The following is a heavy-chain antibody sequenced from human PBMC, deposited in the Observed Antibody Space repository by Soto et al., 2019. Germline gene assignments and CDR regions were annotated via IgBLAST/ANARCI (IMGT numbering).Heavy chain of an antibody. Sequence: EVQLVETGGGLIQPGGSLRLSCAASGLTVSRTQMAWVRQVPGKGLQWVSVIYSAGSTYYANAVKGRFTISSDISENKIYLELSRVTGDDTAIYYCARAREPEYSSSISFDYWGRGILVTFSS. CDR3: ARAREPEYSSSISFDY. CDR2: IYSAGST. D-gene: IGHD6-6*01. CDR1: GLTVSRTQ. V-gene: IGHV3-53*02. J-gene: IGHJ4*02.